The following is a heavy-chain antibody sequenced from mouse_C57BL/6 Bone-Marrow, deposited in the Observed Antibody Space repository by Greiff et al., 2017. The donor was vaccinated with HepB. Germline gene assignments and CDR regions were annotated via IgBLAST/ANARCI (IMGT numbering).Heavy chain of an antibody. J-gene: IGHJ1*03. V-gene: IGHV14-4*01. D-gene: IGHD1-1*01. CDR2: IDPENGDT. CDR1: GFNIKDDY. Sequence: EVQLQQSGAELVRPGASVKLSCTASGFNIKDDYMHWVKQRPEQGLEWIGWIDPENGDTEYASKFQGKATITADTSSNTAYLQLSSLTSEDPAVYYCTTILNYYGSSSYFDVWGTGTTVTVSS. CDR3: TTILNYYGSSSYFDV.